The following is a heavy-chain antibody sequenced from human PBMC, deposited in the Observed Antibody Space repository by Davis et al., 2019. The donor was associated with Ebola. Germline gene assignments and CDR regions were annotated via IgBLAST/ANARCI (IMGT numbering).Heavy chain of an antibody. CDR1: GGSFSGYY. V-gene: IGHV4-34*01. Sequence: PSETLSLTCAVHGGSFSGYYWSWIRQPPGKGLDWIGEISHSGRTNYNPSLKSRVTISLDTSKNQFSLKMSSVTAADTAVYYCARIFSGIDYNWFDPWGQGTLVTVSS. D-gene: IGHD6-13*01. J-gene: IGHJ5*02. CDR2: ISHSGRT. CDR3: ARIFSGIDYNWFDP.